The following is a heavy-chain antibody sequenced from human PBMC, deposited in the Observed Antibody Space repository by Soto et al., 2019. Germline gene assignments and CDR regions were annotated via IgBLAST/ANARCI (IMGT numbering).Heavy chain of an antibody. CDR3: ARIVAVKSLSGMDV. J-gene: IGHJ6*03. CDR1: GGSISSTTYY. CDR2: MSYSGST. V-gene: IGHV4-39*01. D-gene: IGHD5-12*01. Sequence: SETLSLTCTVSGGSISSTTYYWGWIRQPPGKGLEWIGTMSYSGSTYYNPSLKSRVTISVDTSNNQFSLKLSSVTAADTAVYYCARIVAVKSLSGMDVWGKGTTVTVSS.